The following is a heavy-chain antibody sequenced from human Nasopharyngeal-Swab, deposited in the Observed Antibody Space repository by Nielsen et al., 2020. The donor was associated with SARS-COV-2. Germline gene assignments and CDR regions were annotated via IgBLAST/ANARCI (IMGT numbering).Heavy chain of an antibody. V-gene: IGHV7-4-1*02. D-gene: IGHD6-19*01. Sequence: WVRQAPGQGLEWMGWINTNTGNPTYAQGFTGRLVFSLDTSVNTAYLQISSLKAEDTAVYYCARGRVGAVAGTETDYWGQGTLVTVSS. CDR2: INTNTGNP. CDR3: ARGRVGAVAGTETDY. J-gene: IGHJ4*02.